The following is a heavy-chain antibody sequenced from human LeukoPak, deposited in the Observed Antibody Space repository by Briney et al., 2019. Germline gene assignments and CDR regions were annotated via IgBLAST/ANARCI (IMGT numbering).Heavy chain of an antibody. CDR1: GFTFSSYG. D-gene: IGHD2-21*02. CDR2: ISYDGSNK. V-gene: IGHV3-30*18. CDR3: AKGYCGGDCYPGYFDY. Sequence: PGGSLRLSCAASGFTFSSYGMHWVRQAPCKGLEWLAVISYDGSNKYYADSVKGRFTISRDNSKNTLYLQMNSLRAEDTAVYYCAKGYCGGDCYPGYFDYWGQGTLVTVSS. J-gene: IGHJ4*02.